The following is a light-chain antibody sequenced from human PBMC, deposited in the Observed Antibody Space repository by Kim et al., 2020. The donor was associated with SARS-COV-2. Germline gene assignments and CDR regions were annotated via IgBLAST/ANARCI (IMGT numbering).Light chain of an antibody. J-gene: IGKJ4*01. CDR2: DAS. CDR3: QQYDSSPLT. CDR1: QSVNSNY. Sequence: SPGETATLSCGASQSVNSNYLAWYQQKPGLAPRLLIYDASSRATGIPDRFSGSGSGTDFTLTISRLEPEDFAVYYCQQYDSSPLTFGGGTKVEIK. V-gene: IGKV3D-20*01.